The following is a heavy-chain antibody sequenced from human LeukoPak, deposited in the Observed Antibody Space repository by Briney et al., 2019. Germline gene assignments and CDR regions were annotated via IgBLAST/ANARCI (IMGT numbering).Heavy chain of an antibody. Sequence: GGSLRLSCAASGFTFSSYSMTWVRQAPGKGLEWVSSISSSSSYIYYADSVKGRFTISRDNAKNSLYLQMNSLRAEDTAVYYCARDDVWGSYRYTPHDYWGQGTLVTVSS. CDR2: ISSSSSYI. J-gene: IGHJ4*02. CDR3: ARDDVWGSYRYTPHDY. D-gene: IGHD3-16*02. CDR1: GFTFSSYS. V-gene: IGHV3-21*01.